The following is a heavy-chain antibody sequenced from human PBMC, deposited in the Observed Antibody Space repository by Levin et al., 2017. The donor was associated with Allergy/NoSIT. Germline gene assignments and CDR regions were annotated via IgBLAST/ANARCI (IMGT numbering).Heavy chain of an antibody. CDR1: GFQFSLYG. V-gene: IGHV3-30*18. CDR3: AKRGYCSGNTCQSHDAIDV. D-gene: IGHD2-15*01. J-gene: IGHJ3*01. Sequence: GGSLRLSCAASGFQFSLYGMHWVRQAPGKGLEWVALIVFDGNDQYYADSVKDRFTISRDNSKNTLYLQMSSLRENDTAIYYCAKRGYCSGNTCQSHDAIDVWGQGTLVIVSS. CDR2: IVFDGNDQ.